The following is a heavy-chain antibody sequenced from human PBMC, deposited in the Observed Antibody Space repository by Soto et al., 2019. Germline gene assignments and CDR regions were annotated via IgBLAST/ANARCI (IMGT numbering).Heavy chain of an antibody. J-gene: IGHJ4*02. CDR1: GFTFSSYD. V-gene: IGHV3-13*01. D-gene: IGHD6-19*01. CDR3: ARDVGSVYSSGWYFDY. CDR2: IGTAGDT. Sequence: EVQLVESGGGLVQPGGSLRLSCAASGFTFSSYDMHWVRQATGKGLEWVSAIGTAGDTYYPGSVKGRFTISRENAKNYLYLQMNSLRAEDTAVYYCARDVGSVYSSGWYFDYWGQGTLVTVSS.